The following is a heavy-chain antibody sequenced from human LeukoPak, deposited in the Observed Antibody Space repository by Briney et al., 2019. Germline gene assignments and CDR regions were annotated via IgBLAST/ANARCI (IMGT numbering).Heavy chain of an antibody. D-gene: IGHD2-2*01. V-gene: IGHV1-18*01. CDR1: RYTSTSDG. J-gene: IGHJ4*02. CDR2: ISANNGNT. CDR3: ARVVVVTPAMVY. Sequence: SPNPSCTASRYTSTSDGISGVRQAPRQGLEWMGWISANNGNTTYAQPLQGSVTMNTDTCPSTGYLEMRTLRSHDTAVYYCARVVVVTPAMVYWGQGTLVTVHS.